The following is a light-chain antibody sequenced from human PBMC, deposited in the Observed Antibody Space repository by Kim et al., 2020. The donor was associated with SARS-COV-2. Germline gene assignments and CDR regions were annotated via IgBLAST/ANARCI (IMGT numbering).Light chain of an antibody. CDR1: QSIGNN. J-gene: IGKJ1*01. CDR3: QQYKTWPRT. V-gene: IGKV3-15*01. CDR2: DAS. Sequence: DTVMTQSPPTLSVSPGERVTLSCRASQSIGNNVAWYRQTPGRAPSLLIYDASTRATGVPSRLSGRGSGTEFTLTINSLQSEDFAVYYCQQYKTWPRTFGQGTKVDIK.